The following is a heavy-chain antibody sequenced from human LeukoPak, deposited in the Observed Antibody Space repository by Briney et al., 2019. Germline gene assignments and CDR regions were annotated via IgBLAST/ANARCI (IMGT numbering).Heavy chain of an antibody. J-gene: IGHJ6*03. CDR3: ARAYVDTAMVGNYMDV. CDR1: GGSISSSSYY. CDR2: IYYSGST. D-gene: IGHD5-18*01. V-gene: IGHV4-39*01. Sequence: KPSETLSLTCTVSGGSISSSSYYWGWIRQPPGKGLEWIGSIYYSGSTYYNPSLKSRVIISVDTSKNQFSLKLSSVTAADTAVYYCARAYVDTAMVGNYMDVWGKGTTVTVSS.